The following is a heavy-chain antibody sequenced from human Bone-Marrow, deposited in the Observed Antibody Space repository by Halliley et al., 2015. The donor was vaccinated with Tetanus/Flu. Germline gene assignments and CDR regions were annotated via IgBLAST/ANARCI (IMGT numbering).Heavy chain of an antibody. V-gene: IGHV5-10-1*01. J-gene: IGHJ4*02. CDR3: AKNGRVYCSGGSCLDS. D-gene: IGHD2-15*01. CDR2: IDPFDSDT. Sequence: GRIDPFDSDTNYSPSFQGHVSISADRSISTAYLQWSSLRASDTAMYYCAKNGRVYCSGGSCLDSWGQGTLVTVSS.